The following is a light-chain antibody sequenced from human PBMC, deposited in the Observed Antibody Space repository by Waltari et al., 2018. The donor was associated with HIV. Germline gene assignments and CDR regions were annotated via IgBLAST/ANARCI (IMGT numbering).Light chain of an antibody. J-gene: IGLJ2*01. CDR1: SPNIGAGYD. CDR2: GNT. CDR3: QSYDSSLTGSV. Sequence: QSVLTQPPSVSGVPGQRVTISCTGSSPNIGAGYDVHWYQQLPGTAPKLLIYGNTNRPSGVPDRFSGSKSGTSPSLAITGLQAEDEADYYCQSYDSSLTGSVFGGGTKLTVL. V-gene: IGLV1-40*01.